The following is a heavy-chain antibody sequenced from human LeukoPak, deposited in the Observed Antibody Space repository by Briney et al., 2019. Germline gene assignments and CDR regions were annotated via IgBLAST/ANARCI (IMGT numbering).Heavy chain of an antibody. J-gene: IGHJ6*03. V-gene: IGHV4-59*01. CDR3: ARGGSFNYYYYYMDV. CDR1: GGSISSYY. D-gene: IGHD3-16*01. Sequence: SETLSLTCTVSGGSISSYYWSWIRQPPGKGLERIGYIYYSGSTNYNPSLKSRVTISVDTSKNQFSLKLSSVTAADTAVYYCARGGSFNYYYYYMDVWGKGTMVTVSS. CDR2: IYYSGST.